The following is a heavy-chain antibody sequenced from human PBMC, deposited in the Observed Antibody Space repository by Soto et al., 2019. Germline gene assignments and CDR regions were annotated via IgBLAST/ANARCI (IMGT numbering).Heavy chain of an antibody. J-gene: IGHJ4*02. D-gene: IGHD3-3*01. CDR2: ISYDGSNK. CDR1: GFTFSSYA. Sequence: QVQLVESGGGVVQPGRSLRLSCAASGFTFSSYAMHWVRQAPGKGLEWVAVISYDGSNKYYADSVKGRFTISRDNSKNSLYLQMNSLRAEDTAVYYCARVPYDFWSGFDYWGQGTLVTVSS. CDR3: ARVPYDFWSGFDY. V-gene: IGHV3-30-3*01.